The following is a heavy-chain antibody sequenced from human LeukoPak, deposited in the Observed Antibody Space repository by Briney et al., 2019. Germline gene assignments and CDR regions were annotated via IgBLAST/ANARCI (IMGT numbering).Heavy chain of an antibody. CDR1: GGSFSGYY. J-gene: IGHJ3*02. V-gene: IGHV4-34*01. D-gene: IGHD3-16*01. CDR2: INHSGST. Sequence: SETLSLTCAVYGGSFSGYYWSWIRQPPGKGLEWIGEINHSGSTNYNPSLKSRVTISVDTSKNQFSLKLSSVTAADTAVYYCARARTFFRLGAFDIWGQGAMVTVSS. CDR3: ARARTFFRLGAFDI.